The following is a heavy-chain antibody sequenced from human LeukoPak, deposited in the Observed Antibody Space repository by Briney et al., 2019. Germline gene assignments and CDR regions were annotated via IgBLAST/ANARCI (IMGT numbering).Heavy chain of an antibody. CDR2: INPNSGGT. CDR3: ARGIGTLKGGGYYEVPDY. CDR1: GYTFTGYY. D-gene: IGHD3-10*01. V-gene: IGHV1-2*02. J-gene: IGHJ4*02. Sequence: ASVKVSCKASGYTFTGYYMHWVRQAPGQGLEWMGWINPNSGGTNYAQKFQGRVTMTRDTSISTAYMELSSLRSEDTAVYYCARGIGTLKGGGYYEVPDYWGQGTLVTVSS.